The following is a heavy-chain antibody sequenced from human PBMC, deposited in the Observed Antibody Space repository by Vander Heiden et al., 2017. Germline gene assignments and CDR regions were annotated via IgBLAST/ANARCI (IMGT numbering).Heavy chain of an antibody. J-gene: IGHJ4*02. CDR2: ISSSGSTI. Sequence: QVQLVESGGGLVKPGGSLRLSCAASGFTFSDYYMSWIRQAPGKGLEWVSYISSSGSTIYYEDPGKGRSTIPRDNAKNSRYLQMNTRGAGDTAVYYCARDKGYLDYGGQGTWGTVPS. CDR3: ARDKGYLDY. V-gene: IGHV3-11*01. CDR1: GFTFSDYY.